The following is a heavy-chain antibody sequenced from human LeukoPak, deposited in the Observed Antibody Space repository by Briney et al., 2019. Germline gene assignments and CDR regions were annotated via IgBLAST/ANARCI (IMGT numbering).Heavy chain of an antibody. J-gene: IGHJ3*02. CDR3: ARDLEGRRSQWIQLWYHDAFDI. V-gene: IGHV3-21*01. D-gene: IGHD5-18*01. CDR2: ISSSISYI. Sequence: PGGSLRLSCAASGFTFSSYSMNWVRRAPGKGLEWVSSISSSISYIYYADSVKGRFTIYRDNDKNSLYLQMNSLRAEDTAVYYCARDLEGRRSQWIQLWYHDAFDIWGQGTMVTVSS. CDR1: GFTFSSYS.